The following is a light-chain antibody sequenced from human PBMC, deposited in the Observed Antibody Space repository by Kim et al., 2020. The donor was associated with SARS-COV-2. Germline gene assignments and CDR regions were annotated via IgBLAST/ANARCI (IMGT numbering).Light chain of an antibody. CDR2: WAS. V-gene: IGKV4-1*01. J-gene: IGKJ1*01. CDR1: QSVLYKSSRKNY. Sequence: RATINCKSSQSVLYKSSRKNYLAWYQQKAGQPPKLLIYWASTRESGVPDRFSGSGSGTDFTLTITSLQAEDVAVYFCQQYYTTPRTFGHGTKVEIK. CDR3: QQYYTTPRT.